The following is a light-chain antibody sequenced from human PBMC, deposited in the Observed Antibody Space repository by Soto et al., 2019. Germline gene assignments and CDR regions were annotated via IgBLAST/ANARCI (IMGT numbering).Light chain of an antibody. CDR2: SNN. Sequence: SGLTQPPSASGTPGRRVTISCSGSSSNIGSNTVNWYQQLPGTAPKLLIYSNNQRPSGVPDRFSGSKSGTSASLAISGLQSEDEADYYCAAWDDSLNGWVFGGGTKLTVL. J-gene: IGLJ3*02. V-gene: IGLV1-44*01. CDR1: SSNIGSNT. CDR3: AAWDDSLNGWV.